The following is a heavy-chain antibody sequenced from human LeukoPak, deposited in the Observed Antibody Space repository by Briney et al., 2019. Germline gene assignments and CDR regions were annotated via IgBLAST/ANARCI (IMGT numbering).Heavy chain of an antibody. CDR3: AKTNRPRSAFDI. CDR2: ISGSGGST. V-gene: IGHV3-23*01. CDR1: GFTFSSYA. Sequence: GGSLRLPCAASGFTFSSYAMSWVRQAPGKGLEWVSAISGSGGSTYYADSVKGRFTISRDNSKNTLYLQMNSLRAEDTAVYYCAKTNRPRSAFDIWGQGTMVTVSS. D-gene: IGHD1-14*01. J-gene: IGHJ3*02.